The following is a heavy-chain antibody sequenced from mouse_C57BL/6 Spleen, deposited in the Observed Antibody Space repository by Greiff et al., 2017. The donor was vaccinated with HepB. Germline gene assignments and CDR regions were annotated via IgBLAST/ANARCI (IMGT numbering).Heavy chain of an antibody. CDR2: ISGGGGNT. V-gene: IGHV5-9*01. D-gene: IGHD4-1*01. J-gene: IGHJ4*01. CDR3: ARELGYAMDY. CDR1: GFTFSSYT. Sequence: DVHLVESGGGLVKPGGSLKLSCAASGFTFSSYTMSWVRQTPEKRLEWVATISGGGGNTYYPDSVKGRFTISRDNAKNTLYLQMSSLRSEDTALYYCARELGYAMDYWGQGTSVTVSS.